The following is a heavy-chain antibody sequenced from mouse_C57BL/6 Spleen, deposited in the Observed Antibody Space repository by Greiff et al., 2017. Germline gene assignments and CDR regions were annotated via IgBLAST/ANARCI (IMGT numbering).Heavy chain of an antibody. CDR2: IDPSDSYT. J-gene: IGHJ4*01. Sequence: VQLQQPGAELVMPGASVKLSCKASGYTFTSYWMHWVKQRPGQGLEWIGEIDPSDSYTNYNQKFKGKSTLTVDKSSSTAYMQLSSLTSEDSAVYYCARGAGTWEVYAMDYWGQGTSVTVSS. CDR3: ARGAGTWEVYAMDY. V-gene: IGHV1-69*01. D-gene: IGHD4-1*01. CDR1: GYTFTSYW.